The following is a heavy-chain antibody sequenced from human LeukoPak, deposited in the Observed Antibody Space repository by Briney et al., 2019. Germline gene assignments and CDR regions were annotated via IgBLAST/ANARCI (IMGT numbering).Heavy chain of an antibody. CDR3: ARVVLELRGEVDY. J-gene: IGHJ4*02. CDR1: GGSISSSSYY. Sequence: KASETLSLTCTVSGGSISSSSYYWGWIRQPPGKGLEWIGSIYYSGSTYYNPSLKSRVTISVDTSKNQFSLKLSSVTAADTAVYYCARVVLELRGEVDYWGQGTLVTVSS. D-gene: IGHD1-7*01. CDR2: IYYSGST. V-gene: IGHV4-39*07.